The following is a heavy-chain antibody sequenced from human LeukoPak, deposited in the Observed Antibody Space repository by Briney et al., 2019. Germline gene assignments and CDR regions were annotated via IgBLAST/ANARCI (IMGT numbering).Heavy chain of an antibody. CDR1: GYTFTSYY. Sequence: ASVKVSCKASGYTFTSYYMHWVRQAPGQGLEWMGIINPSGGSTSYAQKFQGRVTMTRDTSTSTVYMELSSLRSEDTAVYYCASVNVETASVDYWGQGTLVTVSS. CDR3: ASVNVETASVDY. CDR2: INPSGGST. J-gene: IGHJ4*02. D-gene: IGHD5-18*01. V-gene: IGHV1-46*01.